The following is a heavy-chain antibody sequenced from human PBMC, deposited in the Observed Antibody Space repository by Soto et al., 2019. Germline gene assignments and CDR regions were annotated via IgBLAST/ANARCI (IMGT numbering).Heavy chain of an antibody. CDR3: AKQGIEVAGTDYFDY. D-gene: IGHD6-19*01. CDR1: GFIFRSYG. V-gene: IGHV3-30*18. Sequence: GGSLRLSCAATGFIFRSYGIHWVRQAPGKGLEWVAVISHDGSNAYYADAVNGRFTISRENARNTVYLQMNSLRGEDTAVYYCAKQGIEVAGTDYFDYWGQGALVTVSS. CDR2: ISHDGSNA. J-gene: IGHJ4*02.